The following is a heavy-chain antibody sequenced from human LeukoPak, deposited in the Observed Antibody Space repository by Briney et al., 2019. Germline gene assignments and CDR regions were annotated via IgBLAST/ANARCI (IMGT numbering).Heavy chain of an antibody. CDR1: GGSFSGYY. Sequence: SETLSLTCAVYGGSFSGYYWSWIRQPPGKGLEWIGEINHSGSTNYNPSLKSRVTISVDTSKNQFSLKLSSVTAADTAVYYCARDEYGGNGMGVNWFDPWGQGTLVTVSS. V-gene: IGHV4-34*01. J-gene: IGHJ5*02. D-gene: IGHD4-17*01. CDR2: INHSGST. CDR3: ARDEYGGNGMGVNWFDP.